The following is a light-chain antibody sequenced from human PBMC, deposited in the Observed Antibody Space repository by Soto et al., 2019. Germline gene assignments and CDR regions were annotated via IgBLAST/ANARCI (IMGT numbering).Light chain of an antibody. Sequence: DTVMTQSPLSLPVTPGEPASISCSSSQSLLLSNGYNYLDWYLQKPGQSPQLLIYLGSNRASGVPDRFSGSGSGTHFTLIISRVEAEDVGVYYCMQTLQTPRTFGQGTRLEIK. CDR1: QSLLLSNGYNY. CDR2: LGS. J-gene: IGKJ5*01. CDR3: MQTLQTPRT. V-gene: IGKV2-28*01.